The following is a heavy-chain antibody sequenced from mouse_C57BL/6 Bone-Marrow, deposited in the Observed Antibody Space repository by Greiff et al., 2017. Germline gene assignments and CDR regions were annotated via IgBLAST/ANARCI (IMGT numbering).Heavy chain of an antibody. D-gene: IGHD1-1*01. CDR2: IHPNSGST. CDR3: ARGDYYGSSLWYFDV. J-gene: IGHJ1*03. Sequence: QVQLQQPGAELEKPGASVKLSCKASGYTFTSYWMHWVKQRPGQGLEWIGMIHPNSGSTNYNEKFKNKATLTVDKSSSTAYMQLSSLTSEDSAVYYCARGDYYGSSLWYFDVWGTGTTVTVSS. V-gene: IGHV1-64*01. CDR1: GYTFTSYW.